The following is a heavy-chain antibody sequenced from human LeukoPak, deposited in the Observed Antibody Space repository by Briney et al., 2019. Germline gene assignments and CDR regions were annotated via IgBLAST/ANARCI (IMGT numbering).Heavy chain of an antibody. CDR2: MSYDGSNK. Sequence: GGSLRLSCAASGFTFSSYGMHWVRQAPGKRLEWVAVMSYDGSNKYYADSVKGRFTISRDNSKNTLYLQMNSLRAEDTALYYCAKNLLSYYDSSAYYPGFDYWGQGTLVTVSS. CDR1: GFTFSSYG. CDR3: AKNLLSYYDSSAYYPGFDY. J-gene: IGHJ4*02. V-gene: IGHV3-30*18. D-gene: IGHD3-22*01.